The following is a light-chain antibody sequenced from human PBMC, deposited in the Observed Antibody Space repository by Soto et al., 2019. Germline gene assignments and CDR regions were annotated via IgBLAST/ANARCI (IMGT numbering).Light chain of an antibody. CDR3: AAWDDSLNGQV. CDR1: SSNIGSNT. J-gene: IGLJ3*02. Sequence: QSVLTQPPSASGTPGQRVTISCSGSSSNIGSNTVNWYQQLPGTAPKLLIYNNYQRPSGVPDRFSGSKSGTSASLAISGLQSEDEADYYCAAWDDSLNGQVFGGGTSSPS. V-gene: IGLV1-44*01. CDR2: NNY.